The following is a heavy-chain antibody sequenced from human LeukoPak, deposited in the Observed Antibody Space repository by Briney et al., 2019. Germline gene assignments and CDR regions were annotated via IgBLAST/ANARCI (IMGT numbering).Heavy chain of an antibody. CDR3: ARPGRWFGELFHDY. V-gene: IGHV4-4*02. Sequence: SGTLSLTCAVSGGSISSSNWWSWVRQSPGKGLEWIGEISHSGSTYYNPSLKSRVTISVDTSKNQFSLELGSVTAADTAVYYCARPGRWFGELFHDYWGQGTLVTVSS. J-gene: IGHJ4*02. D-gene: IGHD3-10*01. CDR2: ISHSGST. CDR1: GGSISSSNW.